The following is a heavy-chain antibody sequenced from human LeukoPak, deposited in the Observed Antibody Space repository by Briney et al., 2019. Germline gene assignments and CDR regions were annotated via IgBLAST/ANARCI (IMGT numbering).Heavy chain of an antibody. Sequence: QTGGSLRLSCAASGFTFSSYSMHWVRHAPGKGLEWVAFIRYDGSNNYYADSVEGRFTISRDNTKNTLYIQINSLRTEHMAVYYCAKEIGGSDPPIGYYYMDVWGKGTTVTISS. J-gene: IGHJ6*03. D-gene: IGHD1-26*01. V-gene: IGHV3-30*02. CDR3: AKEIGGSDPPIGYYYMDV. CDR1: GFTFSSYS. CDR2: IRYDGSNN.